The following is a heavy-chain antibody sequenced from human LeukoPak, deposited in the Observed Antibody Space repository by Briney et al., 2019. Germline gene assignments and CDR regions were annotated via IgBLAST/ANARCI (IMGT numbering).Heavy chain of an antibody. V-gene: IGHV4-34*01. CDR1: GGSFSGYY. D-gene: IGHD5-24*01. CDR3: ARNQDGYRGNY. J-gene: IGHJ4*02. CDR2: INHSGST. Sequence: SETLSLTCAVYGGSFSGYYWSWIRQPPGKGLEWIGEINHSGSTNYNPSLKSRVTISVDTSKNQFSLKLSSVTAADTAVYYCARNQDGYRGNYWGQGTLVTVSS.